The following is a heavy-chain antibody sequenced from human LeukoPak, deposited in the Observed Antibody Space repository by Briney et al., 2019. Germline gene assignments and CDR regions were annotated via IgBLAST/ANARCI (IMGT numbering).Heavy chain of an antibody. Sequence: GGSLRLSCAASGFTFTTYWMHWVRQAPGKGLVWVSHINSDGGITSYADSVKGRFTISRDNAKNTLYLQMNSLRAEDTAVYYCARDAVGTANAVWGQGTTVTVSS. CDR2: INSDGGIT. J-gene: IGHJ6*02. V-gene: IGHV3-74*01. CDR1: GFTFTTYW. CDR3: ARDAVGTANAV. D-gene: IGHD5-18*01.